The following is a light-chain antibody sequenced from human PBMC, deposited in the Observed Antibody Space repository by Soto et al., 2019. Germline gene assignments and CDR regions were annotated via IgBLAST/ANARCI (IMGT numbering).Light chain of an antibody. CDR1: QSVGSN. CDR3: QEYDNWT. Sequence: DILMTQSPATLSVSPGGRATLSCRASQSVGSNLAWYQHKPGQAPRLLIYGASTRATGVPARFSGSGSGTEFTLTISSLQSEDFAVYYCQEYDNWTFGQGTKVELK. CDR2: GAS. V-gene: IGKV3-15*01. J-gene: IGKJ1*01.